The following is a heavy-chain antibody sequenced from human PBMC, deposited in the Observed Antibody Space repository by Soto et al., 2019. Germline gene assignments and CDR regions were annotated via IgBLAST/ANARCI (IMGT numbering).Heavy chain of an antibody. CDR2: IYYSGST. CDR1: GGSISSSSFY. Sequence: PSETLSLTCTVSGGSISSSSFYLGWIRQPPGKGLEWIGNIYYSGSTYYNPSLKSRVTISVDTSKNQLYQDLSSVTAADTAMYYCARNWYCNRSGYLLDLHDSW. CDR3: ARNWYCNRSGYLLDLHDS. D-gene: IGHD2-15*01. V-gene: IGHV4-39*01. J-gene: IGHJ5*01.